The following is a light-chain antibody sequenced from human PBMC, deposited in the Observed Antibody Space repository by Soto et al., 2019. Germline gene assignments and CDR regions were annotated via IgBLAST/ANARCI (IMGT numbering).Light chain of an antibody. CDR2: GAS. J-gene: IGKJ4*01. V-gene: IGKV3-15*01. CDR1: QSVSSN. Sequence: EIVMTQSPATLSVSPGERATLSCRASQSVSSNLAWYQQKPGQAPRLLIYGASTRATGIPARFSGSGSGTEFTLTISSLQSEDFAVYNCQQYNNWPRFGGGTKVEIK. CDR3: QQYNNWPR.